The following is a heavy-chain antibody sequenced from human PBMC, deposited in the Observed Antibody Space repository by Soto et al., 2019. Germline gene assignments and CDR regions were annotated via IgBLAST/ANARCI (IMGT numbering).Heavy chain of an antibody. J-gene: IGHJ4*02. CDR2: INHSGST. V-gene: IGHV4-34*01. CDR1: GGSFSGYY. D-gene: IGHD3-3*01. Sequence: SETLSLTCAVYGGSFSGYYWSWIRQPPGKGLEWIGEINHSGSTNYNPSLKSRVTISVDTSKNQFSLKLSSVTAADTAVYYCARGEYYDFWSGYSIGDYYFDYWGQGTLVTVS. CDR3: ARGEYYDFWSGYSIGDYYFDY.